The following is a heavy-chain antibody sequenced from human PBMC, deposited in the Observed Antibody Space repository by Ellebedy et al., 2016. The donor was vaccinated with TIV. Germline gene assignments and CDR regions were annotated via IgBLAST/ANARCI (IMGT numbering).Heavy chain of an antibody. J-gene: IGHJ4*02. Sequence: GESLKISCKGSGYSFTSYYIGWARQMPGKGLEWMGVIYPDDSDTRYSPSFQGQVTISADKSISTAYLQWSSLKASDTAMYYCARRAFIDLTVAGVSEGFVPIDYWGQGTLVTVSS. D-gene: IGHD6-19*01. V-gene: IGHV5-51*01. CDR3: ARRAFIDLTVAGVSEGFVPIDY. CDR2: IYPDDSDT. CDR1: GYSFTSYY.